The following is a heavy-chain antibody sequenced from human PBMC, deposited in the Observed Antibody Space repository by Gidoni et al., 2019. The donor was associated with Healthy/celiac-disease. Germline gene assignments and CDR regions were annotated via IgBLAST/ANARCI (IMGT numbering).Heavy chain of an antibody. D-gene: IGHD6-19*01. CDR1: GFTFSSYA. CDR3: ARAVSGWYSYFDY. J-gene: IGHJ4*02. Sequence: QVQLVASGVGVVQPGRSLRLSCAASGFTFSSYARHWVRQAPGKGLEWVAVISYDGSNKYYADSVKGRFTISRDNSKNTLYLQMNSLRAEDTAVYYCARAVSGWYSYFDYWGQGTLVTVSS. V-gene: IGHV3-30-3*01. CDR2: ISYDGSNK.